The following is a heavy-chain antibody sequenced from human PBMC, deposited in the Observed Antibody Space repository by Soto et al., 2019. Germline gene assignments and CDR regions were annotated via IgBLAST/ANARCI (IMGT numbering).Heavy chain of an antibody. J-gene: IGHJ4*02. CDR3: ARSSEQLKSYFDY. CDR1: AYIFTSYW. D-gene: IGHD6-13*01. V-gene: IGHV5-51*01. Sequence: GESLKISCKGSAYIFTSYWIGWVRQMPGKGLEWMGIIYPGDSDTRYSPSFQGQVTFSADKSINTAYLQWSSLKASDTAIYYCARSSEQLKSYFDYWGQGTLVTVSS. CDR2: IYPGDSDT.